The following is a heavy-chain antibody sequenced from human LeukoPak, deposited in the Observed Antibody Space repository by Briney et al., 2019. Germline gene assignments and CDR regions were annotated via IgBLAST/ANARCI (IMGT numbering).Heavy chain of an antibody. J-gene: IGHJ4*02. CDR1: GGSISSSSYY. CDR2: IYYTGTT. Sequence: SETLSLTCIVSGGSISSSSYYWGWIRQPPEKGLEWIGNIYYTGTTYYNPSLKKRVTISVDTSMNQFSLKLTSVTAADTAVYYCAREGGDSNFLTAPYFDYGGKGALVPVSS. D-gene: IGHD3/OR15-3a*01. CDR3: AREGGDSNFLTAPYFDY. V-gene: IGHV4-39*07.